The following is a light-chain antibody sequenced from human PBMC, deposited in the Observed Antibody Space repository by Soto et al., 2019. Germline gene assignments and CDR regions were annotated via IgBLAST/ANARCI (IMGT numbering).Light chain of an antibody. CDR1: QGISSY. Sequence: DIQLTQSPXFLSASVGDRVTITCRASQGISSYLAWYQQKPGKAPKLLIFAASTLQNGVPSRFSGSGSGTEFTLTISSLQPEDFATYYCLHLNSYSPDTFGPGTKVDIK. CDR2: AAS. CDR3: LHLNSYSPDT. J-gene: IGKJ3*01. V-gene: IGKV1-9*01.